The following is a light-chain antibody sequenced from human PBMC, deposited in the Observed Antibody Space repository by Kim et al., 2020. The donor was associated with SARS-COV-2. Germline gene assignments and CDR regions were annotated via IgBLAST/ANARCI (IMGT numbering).Light chain of an antibody. CDR1: SSNIGTNT. CDR2: NSN. V-gene: IGLV1-44*01. CDR3: ATWDNSLMGWV. J-gene: IGLJ3*02. Sequence: GQRVTVSCSGSSSNIGTNTVHWYQQVPGTAAKLLIYNSNQRPSGVPDRVSGSKSGTSASLAIGGLQSEDEADYFCATWDNSLMGWVFGGGTRLTVL.